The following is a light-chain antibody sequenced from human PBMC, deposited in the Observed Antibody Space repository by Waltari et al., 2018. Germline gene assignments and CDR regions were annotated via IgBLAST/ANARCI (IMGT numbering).Light chain of an antibody. Sequence: QSVLTQPPSSSGTPGPRVTISCSGSSSNIGSNYVHSYQQLPGTAPKHLIYRNDQRPSGVPDRFSGSKSGTSASLAISGLRSEDEANYYCAAWDDSLREVFGGGTRLTVL. CDR2: RND. J-gene: IGLJ3*02. CDR3: AAWDDSLREV. CDR1: SSNIGSNY. V-gene: IGLV1-47*01.